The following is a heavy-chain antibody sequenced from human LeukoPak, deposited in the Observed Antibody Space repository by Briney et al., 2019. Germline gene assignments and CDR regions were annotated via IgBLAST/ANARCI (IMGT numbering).Heavy chain of an antibody. J-gene: IGHJ4*02. Sequence: GGSLRLSCAASGFTFSSYGVNWVRQAPGKGLEWVSYISGSGITIYYADSVKGRFTMSRDNAKNSLYLQMNSLRAEDTAVYYCAREAESSSWYYFDYWGQGTLVTVSS. D-gene: IGHD6-13*01. CDR3: AREAESSSWYYFDY. CDR2: ISGSGITI. V-gene: IGHV3-48*03. CDR1: GFTFSSYG.